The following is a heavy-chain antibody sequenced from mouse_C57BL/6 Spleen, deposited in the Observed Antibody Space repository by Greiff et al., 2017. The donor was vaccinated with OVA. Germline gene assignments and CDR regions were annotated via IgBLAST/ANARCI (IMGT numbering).Heavy chain of an antibody. CDR3: AREGYDYDGYAMDY. D-gene: IGHD2-4*01. V-gene: IGHV1-22*01. CDR1: GYTFTDYN. Sequence: VQLKQSGPELVKPGASVKMSCKASGYTFTDYNMHWVKQSHGKSLEWIGYINPNNGGTSYNQKFKGKATLTVNKSSSTAYMELRSLTSEDSAVYYCAREGYDYDGYAMDYWGQGTSVTVSS. J-gene: IGHJ4*01. CDR2: INPNNGGT.